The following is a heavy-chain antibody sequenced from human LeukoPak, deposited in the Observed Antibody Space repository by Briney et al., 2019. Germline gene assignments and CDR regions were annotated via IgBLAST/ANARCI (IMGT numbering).Heavy chain of an antibody. J-gene: IGHJ4*02. CDR1: GFTFSDYY. Sequence: PGGSLRLSCAASGFTFSDYYMSWIRQAPGKGLEWVSYISSSGSTIYYADSVKGRFTISRDNAKNSLYLQMNSLRAEDTAVYYCASHPCYGSGEGCYFDYWGQGTLVTVSS. V-gene: IGHV3-11*01. CDR3: ASHPCYGSGEGCYFDY. CDR2: ISSSGSTI. D-gene: IGHD3-10*01.